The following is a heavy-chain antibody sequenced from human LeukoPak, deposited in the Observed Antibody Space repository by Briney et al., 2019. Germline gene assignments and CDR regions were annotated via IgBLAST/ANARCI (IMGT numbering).Heavy chain of an antibody. J-gene: IGHJ4*02. V-gene: IGHV3-33*06. D-gene: IGHD2-2*01. Sequence: GGSLRLSCAASGFTFSSYVMHWVRQAPGKGLGWVAVIWYDGSNKYYADSVKGRFTISRDNSKNTLYLQMNSLRAEDTAVYYCAKGRCTSTSCIFLDYWGQGTLVTVSS. CDR3: AKGRCTSTSCIFLDY. CDR2: IWYDGSNK. CDR1: GFTFSSYV.